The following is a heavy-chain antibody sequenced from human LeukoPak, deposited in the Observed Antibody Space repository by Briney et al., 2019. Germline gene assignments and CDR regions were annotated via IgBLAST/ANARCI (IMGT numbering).Heavy chain of an antibody. Sequence: GGSLRLSCAASGFTFSSYAMKWVRQAPGKGLEWVSGFYSGGSTSYADSVKGRFTISRDNSKNTLYLQMKSLRAEDTAVYYCARVRIRMDGVVVGFYMDVWGKGTTVIVSS. CDR3: ARVRIRMDGVVVGFYMDV. CDR2: FYSGGST. J-gene: IGHJ6*03. V-gene: IGHV3-53*01. D-gene: IGHD2-15*01. CDR1: GFTFSSYA.